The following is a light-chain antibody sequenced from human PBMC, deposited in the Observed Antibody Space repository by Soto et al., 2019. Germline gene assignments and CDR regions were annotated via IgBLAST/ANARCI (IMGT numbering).Light chain of an antibody. CDR1: QSISTY. CDR2: AAS. V-gene: IGKV1-39*01. J-gene: IGKJ1*01. CDR3: QQLNSYPWT. Sequence: DVQMTQSKTSLSASVGDRVTMTCRASQSISTYLNWYQQTPGKTPKLLIYAASSLQSGVPSRFSGSGSGTDFTLTISSLQPEDFATYYCQQLNSYPWTFGQGTKVDIK.